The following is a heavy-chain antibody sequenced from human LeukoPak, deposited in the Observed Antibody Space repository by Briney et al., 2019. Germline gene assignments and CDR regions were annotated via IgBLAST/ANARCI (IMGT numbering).Heavy chain of an antibody. Sequence: GGSLRLSCAASGFTFSSYGMSWVRQAPGKGLEWVSAISGSGDTTYYADSVKGRITISRDNSKNTLYLQMNSLRAEDTAVYYCAKGVGYCSGGSCQQFDYWGQGTLVTVSS. V-gene: IGHV3-23*01. J-gene: IGHJ4*02. CDR3: AKGVGYCSGGSCQQFDY. CDR1: GFTFSSYG. D-gene: IGHD2-15*01. CDR2: ISGSGDTT.